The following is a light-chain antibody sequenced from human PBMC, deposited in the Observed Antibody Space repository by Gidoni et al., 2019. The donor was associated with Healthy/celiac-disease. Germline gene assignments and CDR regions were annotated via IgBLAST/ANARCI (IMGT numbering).Light chain of an antibody. J-gene: IGKJ1*01. CDR3: QQYGT. Sequence: DIQLTPSPSTLSASVGDRVTITCRASQSISSWLAWYQQKPGKDPKLLIYKASSLESGVPSRFSGSGSGKEFTLTIRSLQPDDFATYYCQQYGTFGQGTKVEIK. V-gene: IGKV1-5*03. CDR2: KAS. CDR1: QSISSW.